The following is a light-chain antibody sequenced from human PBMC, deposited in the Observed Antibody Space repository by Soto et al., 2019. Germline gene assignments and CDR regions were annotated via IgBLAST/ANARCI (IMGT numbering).Light chain of an antibody. J-gene: IGKJ5*01. CDR3: QQVNSYPIT. CDR2: AAS. Sequence: DIQMTQSPSSLSASVGDRVTITCRASQSISSYLNWYQQKPGKAPKLLIYAASTLQSGVPSRFSGSGSGTELTLTISSLQPEDVATYYCQQVNSYPITFGQGTRLEIK. CDR1: QSISSY. V-gene: IGKV1-9*01.